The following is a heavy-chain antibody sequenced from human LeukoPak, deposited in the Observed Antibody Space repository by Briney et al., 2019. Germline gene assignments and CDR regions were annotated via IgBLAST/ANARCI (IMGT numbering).Heavy chain of an antibody. CDR2: INPNSGGT. CDR3: ARNTINWFDP. Sequence: GASVKVSCKASGYTFTDYYMHWVRQAPGQGLEWMGWINPNSGGTNYAQKFQGRVSMTRDTSISTAYMELSKLRSDDTAVYYCARNTINWFDPWGQGVLVTVSS. V-gene: IGHV1-2*02. D-gene: IGHD5-24*01. CDR1: GYTFTDYY. J-gene: IGHJ5*02.